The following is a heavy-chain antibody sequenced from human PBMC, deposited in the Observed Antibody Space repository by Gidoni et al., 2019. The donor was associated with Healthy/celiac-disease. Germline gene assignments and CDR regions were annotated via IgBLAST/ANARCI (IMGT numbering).Heavy chain of an antibody. CDR3: ARGRGDGYNWFDY. J-gene: IGHJ4*02. V-gene: IGHV4-59*01. CDR2: IYYSGGT. CDR1: GAPSSSYY. Sequence: QVHLQESGPGLVKPSEPLSLTCTASGAPSSSYYWSWSRQPPGKGLEWIGYIYYSGGTNYNPSLKSRVTISVDTSKNQFSLKLSSVTAADTAVYYCARGRGDGYNWFDYWGQGTLVTVSS. D-gene: IGHD5-12*01.